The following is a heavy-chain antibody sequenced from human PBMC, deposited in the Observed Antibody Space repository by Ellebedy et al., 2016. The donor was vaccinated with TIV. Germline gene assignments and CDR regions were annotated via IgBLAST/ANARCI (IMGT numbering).Heavy chain of an antibody. CDR1: GFSLTAGEVG. V-gene: IGHV2-5*01. J-gene: IGHJ4*02. D-gene: IGHD1-26*01. CDR3: AHRQTLSGSWNFGSFDY. Sequence: SGPTLVKPTQTLTLTCTFSGFSLTAGEVGVGWIRQPPGKALEWLALIYYNDDKRYSPSLKNRLTITKDTTKNQVFLTVTNVDPMDTATYFCAHRQTLSGSWNFGSFDYWGPGTLVTVSS. CDR2: IYYNDDK.